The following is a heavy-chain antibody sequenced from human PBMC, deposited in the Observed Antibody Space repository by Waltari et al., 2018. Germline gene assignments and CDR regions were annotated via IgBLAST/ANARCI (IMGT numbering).Heavy chain of an antibody. CDR2: SYAGESDT. Sequence: EVQLVQSGAEVKKPGESLKISCKGSGYSFTSYWIGWVRQMPGKGLEWMGISYAGESDTSYSPSFQGQVTISADKSISTAYLQWRSLKASDTAMYYCARRSGAAAGRRWFDPWGQGTLVTVSS. CDR3: ARRSGAAAGRRWFDP. V-gene: IGHV5-51*01. D-gene: IGHD6-13*01. J-gene: IGHJ5*02. CDR1: GYSFTSYW.